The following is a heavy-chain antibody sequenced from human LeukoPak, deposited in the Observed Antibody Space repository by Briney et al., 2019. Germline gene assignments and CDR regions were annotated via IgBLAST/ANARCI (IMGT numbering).Heavy chain of an antibody. Sequence: SVKVSCKASGGTFSSYTISWVRQAPGQGLEWMGRIIPILGIANYAQKFQGRVTITTDESTSTAYMELSSLRSEDTAVYYCARDSRFSRDDYVWGSYPDWGQGTLVTVSS. CDR1: GGTFSSYT. J-gene: IGHJ4*02. D-gene: IGHD3-16*02. V-gene: IGHV1-69*16. CDR2: IIPILGIA. CDR3: ARDSRFSRDDYVWGSYPD.